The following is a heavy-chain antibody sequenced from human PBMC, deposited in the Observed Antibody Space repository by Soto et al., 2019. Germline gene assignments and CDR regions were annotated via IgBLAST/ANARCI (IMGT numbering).Heavy chain of an antibody. J-gene: IGHJ4*02. Sequence: EVPLVESGGGVIRPGGSLRLSCAASGFVFDDYGMSWVRQAPGKGLECVASINWSGGTTDYADSVKGRFTISRDNTEKSLYLQMDSLRAEDTALYYCARSHSASAGPVYFDFWGLGALVTVSS. V-gene: IGHV3-20*04. CDR2: INWSGGTT. D-gene: IGHD1-1*01. CDR3: ARSHSASAGPVYFDF. CDR1: GFVFDDYG.